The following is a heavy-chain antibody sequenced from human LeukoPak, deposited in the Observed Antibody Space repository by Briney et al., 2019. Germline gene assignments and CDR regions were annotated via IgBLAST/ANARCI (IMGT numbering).Heavy chain of an antibody. Sequence: GGSLRLSCAASGFTFSSYGMHWVRQAPGKGLEWVAVISYDGSNKYYADSVKGRFTISGDNSKNTLYLQMNSLRAEDTAVYYCAKGLLNQIGYYYYGMDVWGKGTTVTVSS. V-gene: IGHV3-30*18. J-gene: IGHJ6*04. CDR1: GFTFSSYG. D-gene: IGHD1-14*01. CDR3: AKGLLNQIGYYYYGMDV. CDR2: ISYDGSNK.